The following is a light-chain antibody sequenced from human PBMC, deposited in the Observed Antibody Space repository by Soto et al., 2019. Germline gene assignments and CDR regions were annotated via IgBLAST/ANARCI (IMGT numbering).Light chain of an antibody. CDR2: GVT. CDR1: SSDIGAYDY. CDR3: SSYAGGNNYV. V-gene: IGLV2-8*01. Sequence: QSALTQPASLSGSPGQSITISCTGTSSDIGAYDYVSWYQQHPGNAPKLLIYGVTERPSGVPDRFSGSKSGNTASLTVSGLQTEDEAYYYCSSYAGGNNYVFGTGTKLTVL. J-gene: IGLJ1*01.